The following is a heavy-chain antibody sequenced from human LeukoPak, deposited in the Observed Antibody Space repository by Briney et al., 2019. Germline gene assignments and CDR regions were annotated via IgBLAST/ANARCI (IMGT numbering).Heavy chain of an antibody. Sequence: GGSLRLSCAASGFTFGSSAMGWVRQAPGKGLEWVSTIGSSGATSYYADSVKGRFTISRDNSKNTLSLQMNSLRAEDTAVYYCANRGKYYFDYWGQGSLVTVSS. J-gene: IGHJ4*02. CDR3: ANRGKYYFDY. CDR2: IGSSGATS. V-gene: IGHV3-23*01. CDR1: GFTFGSSA. D-gene: IGHD1-26*01.